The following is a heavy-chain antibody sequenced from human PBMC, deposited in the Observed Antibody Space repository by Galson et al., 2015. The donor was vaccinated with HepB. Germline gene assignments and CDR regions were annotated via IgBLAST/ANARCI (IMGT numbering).Heavy chain of an antibody. CDR2: INPNSGGT. Sequence: SVKVSCKASGYTFTGYYMHWVRQAPGQGLEWMGWINPNSGGTNYAQKFQGRVTMTRDTSISTAYMELSRLRSDDTAVYYCARGTESYYVSTRTRLDSYWYFDLWGRGTLVTVSS. CDR3: ARGTESYYVSTRTRLDSYWYFDL. CDR1: GYTFTGYY. J-gene: IGHJ2*01. V-gene: IGHV1-2*02. D-gene: IGHD3-22*01.